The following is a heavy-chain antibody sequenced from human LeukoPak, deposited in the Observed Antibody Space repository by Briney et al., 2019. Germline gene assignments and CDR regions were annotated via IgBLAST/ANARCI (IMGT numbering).Heavy chain of an antibody. CDR1: GYTFTTYY. CDR2: INPSGGTT. CDR3: SRDLGGSYNDY. D-gene: IGHD1-26*01. J-gene: IGHJ4*02. Sequence: ASVKVSCKASGYTFTTYYMHWVRHAPGQGLEWVGVINPSGGTTTYAQKLQGRVTMTRDTSTSTVYMELSSLRIEDTAVYYCSRDLGGSYNDYWGQGTMVTVSS. V-gene: IGHV1-46*04.